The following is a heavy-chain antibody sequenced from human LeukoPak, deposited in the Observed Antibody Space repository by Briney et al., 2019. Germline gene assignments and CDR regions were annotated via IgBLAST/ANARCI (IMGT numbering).Heavy chain of an antibody. CDR1: GFTFSSYS. V-gene: IGHV3-48*04. D-gene: IGHD6-19*01. Sequence: GGSLRLSCAASGFTFSSYSMNWVRQAPGKGLEWVSYISSSSSTIYYADSVKGRFTISRDNAKNSLYLQMNSLRVEDTAVYYCARNPQWLVHIWFDPWGQGTLVTVSS. J-gene: IGHJ5*02. CDR3: ARNPQWLVHIWFDP. CDR2: ISSSSSTI.